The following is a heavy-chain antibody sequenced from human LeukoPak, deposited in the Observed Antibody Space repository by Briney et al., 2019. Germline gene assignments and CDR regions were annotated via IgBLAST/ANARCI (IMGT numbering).Heavy chain of an antibody. CDR3: ARVDIVVVVRGLYNWFDP. V-gene: IGHV1-2*02. CDR1: GYTFTGYY. D-gene: IGHD2-15*01. CDR2: INPNSGGT. J-gene: IGHJ5*02. Sequence: ASVKVSCKASGYTFTGYYMHWVRQAPGQGLEWMGWINPNSGGTNYAQKFQGRVTMTRDTSISTAYMELSRLRSDDTAVYCCARVDIVVVVRGLYNWFDPWGQGTLVTVSS.